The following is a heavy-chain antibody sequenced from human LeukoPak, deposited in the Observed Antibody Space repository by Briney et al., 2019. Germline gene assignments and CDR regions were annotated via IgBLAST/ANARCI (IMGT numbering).Heavy chain of an antibody. CDR2: ISSSSSYI. V-gene: IGHV3-21*01. Sequence: GGSLRLSCAASGFTFSSYSMSWVRQAPGKGLEWVSSISSSSSYIYYADSVKGRFTISRDNAKNSLYLQMNSLRAEDTAVYYCARDGCSSTSCYFHWGQGTLVTVSS. CDR3: ARDGCSSTSCYFH. CDR1: GFTFSSYS. D-gene: IGHD2-2*01. J-gene: IGHJ4*02.